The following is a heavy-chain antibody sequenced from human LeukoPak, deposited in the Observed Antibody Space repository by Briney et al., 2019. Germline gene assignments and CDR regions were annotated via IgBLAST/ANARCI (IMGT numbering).Heavy chain of an antibody. CDR3: ARKGSGYSYGYYFDY. CDR2: IKQDGSEK. D-gene: IGHD5-18*01. CDR1: GFTFSSYW. V-gene: IGHV3-7*01. Sequence: GGSLRLSCAASGFTFSSYWMSWVRQAPGKGLEWVANIKQDGSEKYYVDSVKGRFTISRDNAKNSLYLQMNSLRAEDTAVYYCARKGSGYSYGYYFDYWGQGTLVTVSS. J-gene: IGHJ4*02.